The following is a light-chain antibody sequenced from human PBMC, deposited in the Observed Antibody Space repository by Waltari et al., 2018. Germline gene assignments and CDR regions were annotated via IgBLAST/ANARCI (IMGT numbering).Light chain of an antibody. J-gene: IGLJ3*02. Sequence: QSALTQPASVSGSPGQSITISCTGTSSAVGFYNLVSWYQQHPDKAPKLMVYEVIERPSGGSTRFSGSKSGNTASLTISGLQAEDEADYYCCSYAGRNIWVFGGGTKVTVL. CDR3: CSYAGRNIWV. CDR1: SSAVGFYNL. V-gene: IGLV2-23*02. CDR2: EVI.